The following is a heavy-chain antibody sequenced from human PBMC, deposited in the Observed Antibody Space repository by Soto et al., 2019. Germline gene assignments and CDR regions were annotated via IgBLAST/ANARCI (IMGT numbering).Heavy chain of an antibody. CDR1: GGSISSGDYY. Sequence: ASETLSLTCTVSGGSISSGDYYWSWIRQPPGKGLEWIGYIYYSGSTYYNPSLKSRVTISVDTSKNQFSLKLSSVTAADTAVYYCARGSTGRPTHYFDYWGQGTLVTVSS. V-gene: IGHV4-30-4*01. J-gene: IGHJ4*02. CDR3: ARGSTGRPTHYFDY. CDR2: IYYSGST. D-gene: IGHD3-10*01.